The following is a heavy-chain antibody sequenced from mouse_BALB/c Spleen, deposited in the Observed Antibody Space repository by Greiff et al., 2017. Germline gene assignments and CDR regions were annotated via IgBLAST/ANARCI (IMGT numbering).Heavy chain of an antibody. CDR3: ARDGYYFDV. V-gene: IGHV1-20*02. D-gene: IGHD2-3*01. Sequence: VQLQQSGPELVKPGASVKISCKASGYSFTGYFMNWVMQSHGKSLEWIGRINPYNGDTFYNQKFKGKATLTVDKSSSTAHMELRSLASEDSAVYYCARDGYYFDVWGAGTTVTVSS. J-gene: IGHJ1*01. CDR2: INPYNGDT. CDR1: GYSFTGYF.